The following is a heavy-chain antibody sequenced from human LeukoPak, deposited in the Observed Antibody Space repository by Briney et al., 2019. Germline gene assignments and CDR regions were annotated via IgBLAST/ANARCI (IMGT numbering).Heavy chain of an antibody. CDR1: GYAFTCYY. Sequence: GASVQVSCQASGYAFTCYYMHWVRPAPGQGREWMGWINPSTGVTNYAQKFQGRVTLTRDTSIITAYMELTRLRSDDTAVYYCARDRTTVTTGYYGMDVWGQGTTVTVSS. CDR3: ARDRTTVTTGYYGMDV. V-gene: IGHV1-2*02. CDR2: INPSTGVT. D-gene: IGHD4-17*01. J-gene: IGHJ6*02.